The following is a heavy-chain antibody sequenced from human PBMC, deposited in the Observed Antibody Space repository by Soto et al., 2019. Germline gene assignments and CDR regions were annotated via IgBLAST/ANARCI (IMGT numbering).Heavy chain of an antibody. J-gene: IGHJ4*02. CDR1: GFTFSSYG. CDR3: ASILVGATTAFDY. V-gene: IGHV3-33*01. D-gene: IGHD1-26*01. Sequence: LRLSCAASGFTFSSYGMHWVRQAPGKGLEWVAVIWYDGSNKYYADSVKGRFTISRDNSKNTLYLQMNSLRAEDTAVYYCASILVGATTAFDYWGQGTLVTVSS. CDR2: IWYDGSNK.